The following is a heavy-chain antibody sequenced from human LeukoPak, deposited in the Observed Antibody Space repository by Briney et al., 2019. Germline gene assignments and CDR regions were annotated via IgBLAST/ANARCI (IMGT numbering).Heavy chain of an antibody. D-gene: IGHD3-10*01. J-gene: IGHJ4*02. CDR1: GGSISSSSYY. CDR2: IYYSGST. Sequence: SETLSPTCTVSGGSISSSSYYWGWIRQPPGKGLEWIGSIYYSGSTYYNPSLKSRVTISVDTSKNQFSLKLSSVTAADTAVYYCARARELFYFDYWGQGTLVTVSS. V-gene: IGHV4-39*01. CDR3: ARARELFYFDY.